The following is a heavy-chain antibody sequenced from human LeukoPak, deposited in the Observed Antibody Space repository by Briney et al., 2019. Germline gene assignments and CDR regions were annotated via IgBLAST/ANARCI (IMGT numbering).Heavy chain of an antibody. V-gene: IGHV3-20*04. CDR3: ARAGNGYEYYYYMDV. D-gene: IGHD5-12*01. J-gene: IGHJ6*03. CDR1: GFTFDDYG. Sequence: GGSLRLSCSASGFTFDDYGMSWVRQAPGKGLEWGSGINWNGGRTGYADSVKGRFTISRDNAKNSLYLQMNSLRAEDTALYYCARAGNGYEYYYYMDVWGKGTTVTVSS. CDR2: INWNGGRT.